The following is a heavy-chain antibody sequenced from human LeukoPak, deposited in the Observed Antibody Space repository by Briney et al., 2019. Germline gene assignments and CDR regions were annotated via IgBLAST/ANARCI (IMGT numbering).Heavy chain of an antibody. CDR1: GGSISSSSYY. D-gene: IGHD5-12*01. Sequence: MSSETLSLTCTVSGGSISSSSYYWGWIRQPPGKGLEWIGSIYYSGSTYYNPSLKSRVTISVDTSKNQFSLKLSSVTAADTAVYYCARQEGYLYWFGPWGQGTLVTVSS. J-gene: IGHJ5*02. CDR3: ARQEGYLYWFGP. CDR2: IYYSGST. V-gene: IGHV4-39*01.